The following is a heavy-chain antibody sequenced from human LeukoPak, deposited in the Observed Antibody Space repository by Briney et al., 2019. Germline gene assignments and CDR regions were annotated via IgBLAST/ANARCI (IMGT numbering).Heavy chain of an antibody. Sequence: SETLSLTCSVSGYSISSGYYWGWIRQPPGKGLEWIGSIHHSGSTYYNPSLKSRITISVDTSKNQFSLRLSSVTAADTAVYSCARDYGDNGGRGDAFDIWGQGTMVTVSS. CDR1: GYSISSGYY. D-gene: IGHD4-17*01. V-gene: IGHV4-38-2*02. CDR3: ARDYGDNGGRGDAFDI. J-gene: IGHJ3*02. CDR2: IHHSGST.